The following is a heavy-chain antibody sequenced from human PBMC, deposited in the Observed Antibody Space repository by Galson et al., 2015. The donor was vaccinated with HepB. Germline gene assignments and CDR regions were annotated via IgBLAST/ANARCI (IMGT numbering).Heavy chain of an antibody. V-gene: IGHV1-46*01. J-gene: IGHJ3*02. D-gene: IGHD3-22*01. CDR2: INPSGGST. CDR1: GYTFTSYY. Sequence: SVKVSCKASGYTFTSYYMHWVRQAPGQELEWMGIINPSGGSTSYAQKFQGRVTMTRDTSTSTVYKELSSLRSEDTAVYYCARAHSPGITMIVVDAFDIWGQGTMVTVSS. CDR3: ARAHSPGITMIVVDAFDI.